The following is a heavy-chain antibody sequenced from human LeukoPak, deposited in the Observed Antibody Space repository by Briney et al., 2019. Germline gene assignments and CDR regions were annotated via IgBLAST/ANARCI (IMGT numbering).Heavy chain of an antibody. CDR3: TTDVELIPPPDSSGYYGSGVDY. V-gene: IGHV3-15*01. D-gene: IGHD3-22*01. CDR1: GFTFSNAW. Sequence: GGSLRLSCAASGFTFSNAWMSWVRQAQGKGQEWVGRIKSKTDGGTTDYAAPVKGRFTISRDDSKNTLYLQMNSLKTEDTAVYYCTTDVELIPPPDSSGYYGSGVDYWGRGTLGTVSS. CDR2: IKSKTDGGTT. J-gene: IGHJ4*02.